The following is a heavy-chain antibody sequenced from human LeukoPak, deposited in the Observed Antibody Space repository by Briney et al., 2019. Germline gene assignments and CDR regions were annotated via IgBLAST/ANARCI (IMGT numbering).Heavy chain of an antibody. CDR2: ISSSGSTI. D-gene: IGHD3-10*02. CDR3: AELGITMIGGV. J-gene: IGHJ6*04. V-gene: IGHV3-48*03. CDR1: GFTFSSYE. Sequence: GGSLRLSCGASGFTFSSYEMNWGRQAPGKGVGWVSYISSSGSTIYYADSVKGRFTISRDNAKNSLYLQMNSLRAEDTAVYYCAELGITMIGGVWGKGTTVTISS.